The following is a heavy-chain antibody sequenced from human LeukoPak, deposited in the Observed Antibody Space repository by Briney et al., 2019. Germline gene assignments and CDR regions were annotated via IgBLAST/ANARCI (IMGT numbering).Heavy chain of an antibody. D-gene: IGHD3-16*01. V-gene: IGHV3-30*18. J-gene: IGHJ4*02. CDR3: AKDEGGAIFDY. CDR1: GFTLSSYG. Sequence: AGGSLRLSCAASGFTLSSYGMHWVRQAPGKGLEWVAVISYDGSNKYYADSVKGRFTISRDNSKNTLYLQMNSLRAEDTAVYYCAKDEGGAIFDYWGQGTLVAVSS. CDR2: ISYDGSNK.